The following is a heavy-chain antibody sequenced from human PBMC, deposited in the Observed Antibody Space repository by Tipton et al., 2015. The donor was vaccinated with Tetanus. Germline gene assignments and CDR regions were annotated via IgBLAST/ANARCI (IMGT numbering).Heavy chain of an antibody. J-gene: IGHJ4*02. CDR1: GGSFSGYY. CDR2: INHSGST. Sequence: TLSLTCAVYGGSFSGYYWSWIRQPPGKGLEWIGEINHSGSTNYNPSLKSRVTISVDTSKNQFSLKLSSVTAADTAVYYCARAVTDSSGYYLIDYWGQGTLVTVSS. V-gene: IGHV4-34*01. CDR3: ARAVTDSSGYYLIDY. D-gene: IGHD3-22*01.